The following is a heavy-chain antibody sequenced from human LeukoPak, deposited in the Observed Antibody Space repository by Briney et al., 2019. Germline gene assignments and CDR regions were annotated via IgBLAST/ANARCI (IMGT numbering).Heavy chain of an antibody. CDR1: GGSISSSSYY. V-gene: IGHV4-39*01. CDR3: ATLIAARLGY. Sequence: SETLSLTCTVSGGSISSSSYYWGWIRQPPGKGLERIGSIYYSGSTYYNPSLKSRVTISVDTSKNQFSLKLSSVTAADTAVYYCATLIAARLGYWGQGTLVTVSS. J-gene: IGHJ4*02. CDR2: IYYSGST. D-gene: IGHD6-6*01.